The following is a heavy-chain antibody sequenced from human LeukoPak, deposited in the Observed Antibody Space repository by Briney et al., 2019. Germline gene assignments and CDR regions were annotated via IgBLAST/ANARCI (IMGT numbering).Heavy chain of an antibody. V-gene: IGHV3-11*03. Sequence: PGGSLRLSCAASGFTFSDYYMSWIRQAPGKGLEWVSHISSFSNFRSYADSVKGRFTISRDNAKNSLYLQVNSLRAEDTAVYYCAKPTIAAAGNFEYWGQGTLVTVSS. D-gene: IGHD6-13*01. CDR3: AKPTIAAAGNFEY. CDR1: GFTFSDYY. CDR2: ISSFSNFR. J-gene: IGHJ4*02.